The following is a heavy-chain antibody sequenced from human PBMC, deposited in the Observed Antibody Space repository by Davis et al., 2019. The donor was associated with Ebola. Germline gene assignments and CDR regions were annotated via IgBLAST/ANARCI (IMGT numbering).Heavy chain of an antibody. Sequence: PGGSLRLSCAVSGFTFSSYGMSWVRQAPGKGLKWVSAVSGTGSHTEYADSVKGRFTISRDNSRNTLYLQMNTLRAEDTAMYYCAKDLGGDWRISGSWGQGTLVTVSS. V-gene: IGHV3-23*01. D-gene: IGHD2-21*02. CDR2: VSGTGSHT. CDR1: GFTFSSYG. J-gene: IGHJ5*02. CDR3: AKDLGGDWRISGS.